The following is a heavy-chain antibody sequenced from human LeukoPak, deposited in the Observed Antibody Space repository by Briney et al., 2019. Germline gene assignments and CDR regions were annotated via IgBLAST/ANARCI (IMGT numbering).Heavy chain of an antibody. V-gene: IGHV5-51*01. D-gene: IGHD5/OR15-5a*01. CDR3: ARVGGYSVYEPGYFDY. CDR2: IYPGDSDT. Sequence: GESLKISCKGSGYSFSRYWIGWVRQMPGKGLEWMGIIYPGDSDTRYSPSFQGQVTISADKFISTAFVQLKASDTAMYYCARVGGYSVYEPGYFDYWGQGTLVTVSS. CDR1: GYSFSRYW. J-gene: IGHJ4*02.